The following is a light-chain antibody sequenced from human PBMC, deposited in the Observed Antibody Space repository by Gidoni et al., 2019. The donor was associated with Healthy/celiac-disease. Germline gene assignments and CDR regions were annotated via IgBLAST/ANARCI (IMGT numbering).Light chain of an antibody. J-gene: IGKJ3*01. Sequence: IQLTQSPSSLSASVGDRVTITCRASQGISSYLAWYQQKPEKAPKLLIYAASTLQSGVTSRFSGSGSGTDFTLTISSLQPEDFATYYCQQLNSYPRAFGPGTKVDIK. CDR1: QGISSY. V-gene: IGKV1-9*01. CDR2: AAS. CDR3: QQLNSYPRA.